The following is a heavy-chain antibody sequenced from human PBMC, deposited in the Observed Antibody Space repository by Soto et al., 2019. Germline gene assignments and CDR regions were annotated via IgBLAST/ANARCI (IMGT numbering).Heavy chain of an antibody. J-gene: IGHJ3*02. V-gene: IGHV1-18*01. CDR3: ARDWDDPRAFDI. Sequence: ASVEVSCKGSGYTLTSYGISWVRQAPGQGLEWMGWISAYNGNTNYAQKLQGRVTMTTDTSTSTAYMELRSLRSDDTAVYYCARDWDDPRAFDIWGQGTMVTVSS. CDR1: GYTLTSYG. CDR2: ISAYNGNT. D-gene: IGHD1-1*01.